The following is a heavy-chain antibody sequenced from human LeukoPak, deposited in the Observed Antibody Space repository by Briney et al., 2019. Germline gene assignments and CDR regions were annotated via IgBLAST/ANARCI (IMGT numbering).Heavy chain of an antibody. Sequence: GGSLRLSCAASGFTFSSYEMNWVRQAPGKGLEWVSYISSSGSTIYYADSVKGRFTISRDNAKNSLYLQMNSLRAEDTAAYYCARTQPTYDSKGQIFEYWGQGTLVTVSS. CDR1: GFTFSSYE. D-gene: IGHD3-22*01. J-gene: IGHJ4*02. V-gene: IGHV3-48*03. CDR3: ARTQPTYDSKGQIFEY. CDR2: ISSSGSTI.